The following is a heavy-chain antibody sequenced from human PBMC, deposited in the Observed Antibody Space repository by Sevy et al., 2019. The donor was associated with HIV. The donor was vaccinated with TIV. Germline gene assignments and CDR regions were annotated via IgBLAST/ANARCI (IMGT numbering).Heavy chain of an antibody. V-gene: IGHV3-23*01. D-gene: IGHD3-22*01. CDR1: GFTFSSYA. CDR3: AKDGAYDSSGPWYSDY. CDR2: ISGSGGRT. Sequence: GGSLRLSCAASGFTFSSYAMSWVRQAPGKGLEWVSAISGSGGRTYYAGSVKGRFTISRDNSKNTLYLQMNGLRAEETAVYYCAKDGAYDSSGPWYSDYWGQGTLVTVSS. J-gene: IGHJ4*02.